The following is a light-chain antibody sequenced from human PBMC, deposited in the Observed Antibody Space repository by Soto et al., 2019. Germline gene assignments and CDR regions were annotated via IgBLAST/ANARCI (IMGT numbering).Light chain of an antibody. CDR2: IAS. V-gene: IGKV3D-15*01. Sequence: EIVMTQSPSTLSASPGDRVTLSCRASQSVSISLAWYQQKPGQAPRLLIYIASTRAGGIPARFSGSGSGTDFTLTISSLQADDFATYYCQQYNRAPSTFGQGTKVDIK. CDR1: QSVSIS. CDR3: QQYNRAPST. J-gene: IGKJ1*01.